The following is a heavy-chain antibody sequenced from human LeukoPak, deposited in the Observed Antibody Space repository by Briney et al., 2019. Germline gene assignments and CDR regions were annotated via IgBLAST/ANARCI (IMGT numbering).Heavy chain of an antibody. CDR1: GFTFSSYG. CDR2: IRYDGSNK. V-gene: IGHV3-30*02. CDR3: AKDTFSSGWYYFDC. D-gene: IGHD6-19*01. J-gene: IGHJ4*02. Sequence: PGGSLRLSCAASGFTFSSYGMHWVRQAPGKGLEWVAFIRYDGSNKYYADSVKGRFTISRDNSKNTLYLQMNSLRAEDTAVYYCAKDTFSSGWYYFDCWGQGTLVTVSS.